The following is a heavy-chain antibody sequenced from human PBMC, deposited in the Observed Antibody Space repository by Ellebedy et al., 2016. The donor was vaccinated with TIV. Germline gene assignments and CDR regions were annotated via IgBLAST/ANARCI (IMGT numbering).Heavy chain of an antibody. Sequence: PGGSLRLSCAASGFTFSSYGMHGVRQAPGKGLEWVAVICYDGCNKYYSDSVKGRFTIARDNSKNTLYLQRNSLRSEDTAGYYCAREDDILTGQLDYWGQGTLVTVSS. CDR3: AREDDILTGQLDY. J-gene: IGHJ4*02. V-gene: IGHV3-33*08. CDR2: ICYDGCNK. CDR1: GFTFSSYG. D-gene: IGHD3-9*01.